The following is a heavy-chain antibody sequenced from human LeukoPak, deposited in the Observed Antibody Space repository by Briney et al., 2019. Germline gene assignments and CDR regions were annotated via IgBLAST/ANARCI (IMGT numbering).Heavy chain of an antibody. Sequence: QSGGSLRLSCGASGFTFSNYGMLWVRQAPGEGLEWVAFIRYDGNNKLYADSMKGRFTISRDNSKNTLYLHINSLRAEDTAVYYCVKDNPLDYWGQGTLVIVSS. CDR2: IRYDGNNK. D-gene: IGHD1-14*01. J-gene: IGHJ4*02. CDR1: GFTFSNYG. V-gene: IGHV3-30*02. CDR3: VKDNPLDY.